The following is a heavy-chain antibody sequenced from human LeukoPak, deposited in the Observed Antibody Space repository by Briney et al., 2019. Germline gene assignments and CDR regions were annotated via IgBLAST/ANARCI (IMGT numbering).Heavy chain of an antibody. V-gene: IGHV3-7*01. Sequence: GGSLRLSCAASGFTSSSYWMSWVRQAPGKGLEWVANIQQGGSAKYYMDSVKGRFTISRDDAKSSLYLQMNSLRAEDTAVYFCARIRGDGSTFEYWGQGTLVTVSS. CDR2: IQQGGSAK. CDR3: ARIRGDGSTFEY. CDR1: GFTSSSYW. J-gene: IGHJ4*02. D-gene: IGHD5-24*01.